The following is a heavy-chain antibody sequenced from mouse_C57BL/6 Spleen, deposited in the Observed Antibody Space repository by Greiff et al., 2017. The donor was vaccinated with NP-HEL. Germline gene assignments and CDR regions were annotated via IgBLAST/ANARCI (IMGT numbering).Heavy chain of an antibody. Sequence: VHLVESGPELVKPGASVKISCKASGYAFSSSWMNWVKQRPGKGLEWIGRIYPGDGDTNYNGKFKGKATLTADKSSSTAYMQLSSLTSEDSAVYFCARHYYGSRISFDYWGQGTTLTVSS. J-gene: IGHJ2*01. D-gene: IGHD1-1*01. CDR1: GYAFSSSW. V-gene: IGHV1-82*01. CDR3: ARHYYGSRISFDY. CDR2: IYPGDGDT.